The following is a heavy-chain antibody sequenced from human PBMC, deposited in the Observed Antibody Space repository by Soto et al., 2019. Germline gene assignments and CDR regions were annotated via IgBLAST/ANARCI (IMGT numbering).Heavy chain of an antibody. CDR2: IYRDGNT. CDR1: TSGFGGSNY. CDR3: ARGRFGMGV. J-gene: IGHJ6*02. Sequence: GALRLSCAASTSGFGGSNYMTWVRQAPGKGLEWVSVIYRDGNTYYVDSVKGRFTISRDNSKNTLYLQMNSLRGEDTAVYYCARGRFGMGVWGQGSRVTVPS. V-gene: IGHV3-53*01.